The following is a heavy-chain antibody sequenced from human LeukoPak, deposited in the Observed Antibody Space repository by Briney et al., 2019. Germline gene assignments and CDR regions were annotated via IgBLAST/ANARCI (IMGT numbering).Heavy chain of an antibody. V-gene: IGHV3-30-3*01. CDR1: GFTFSSYA. CDR3: ARGPPVYGDYYYGMDV. Sequence: GGSLRLSCAASGFTFSSYAMHWVRQAPGKGLEWVAVMSYDGTEKNNADSVKGRFTISRDNPKNTLYLQMNSLRAEDTAVYYCARGPPVYGDYYYGMDVWGQGTTVTVSS. D-gene: IGHD4-17*01. J-gene: IGHJ6*02. CDR2: MSYDGTEK.